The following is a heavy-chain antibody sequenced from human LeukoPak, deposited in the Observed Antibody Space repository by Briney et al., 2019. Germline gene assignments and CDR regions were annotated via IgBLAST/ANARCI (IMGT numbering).Heavy chain of an antibody. J-gene: IGHJ6*03. D-gene: IGHD5-18*01. CDR3: ARAKTQLWLKYYYYYYMDV. CDR1: GASISGSGYY. Sequence: PSETLSLTCAVSGASISGSGYYWGWIRQPPGKGLEWIGEINHSGSTNYNPSLKSRVTISVDTSKNQFSLKLSSVTAADTAVYYCARAKTQLWLKYYYYYYMDVWGKGTTVTVSS. CDR2: INHSGST. V-gene: IGHV4-39*07.